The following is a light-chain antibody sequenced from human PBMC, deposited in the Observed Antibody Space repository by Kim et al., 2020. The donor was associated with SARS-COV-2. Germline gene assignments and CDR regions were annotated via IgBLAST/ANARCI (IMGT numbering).Light chain of an antibody. V-gene: IGKV1-27*01. CDR3: LQYHSAPWT. J-gene: IGKJ1*01. Sequence: DIQLTQSPSSLSASVGDGVTITCRANQVISIYLAWYQQKPGKAPTLLIYDASALHSGVPSRFSGSRSGTNFTLTISSLQPEDVATYYCLQYHSAPWTFAQGTKVEIK. CDR1: QVISIY. CDR2: DAS.